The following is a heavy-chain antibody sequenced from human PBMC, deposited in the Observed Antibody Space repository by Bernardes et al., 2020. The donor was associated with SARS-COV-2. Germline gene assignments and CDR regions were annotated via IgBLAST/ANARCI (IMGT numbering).Heavy chain of an antibody. CDR2: ISGSGGST. Sequence: GGSLRLSCAASGFSFRRYAMSWVRKAPGKGLEWVSAISGSGGSTYYADSVKGRFTISRDNSKNTLYLQMNSLRAEDTAVYYCAKDFVDVVVIVISGHDYWGQGTLVTVSS. CDR3: AKDFVDVVVIVISGHDY. V-gene: IGHV3-23*01. D-gene: IGHD2-21*01. CDR1: GFSFRRYA. J-gene: IGHJ4*02.